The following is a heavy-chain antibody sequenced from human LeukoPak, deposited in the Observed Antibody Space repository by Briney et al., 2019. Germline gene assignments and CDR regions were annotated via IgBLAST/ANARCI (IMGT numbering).Heavy chain of an antibody. Sequence: TGGSLRLSCAASGFTVSSNYMSWVRQAPGKGLEWVSSISSSSSYIYYADSVKGRFTISRDNAKNSLYLQMNSLRAEDTAVYYCVRSRSTWFGEVLAAFDIWGRGTMVTVSS. CDR2: ISSSSSYI. CDR1: GFTVSSNY. D-gene: IGHD3-10*01. J-gene: IGHJ3*02. V-gene: IGHV3-21*01. CDR3: VRSRSTWFGEVLAAFDI.